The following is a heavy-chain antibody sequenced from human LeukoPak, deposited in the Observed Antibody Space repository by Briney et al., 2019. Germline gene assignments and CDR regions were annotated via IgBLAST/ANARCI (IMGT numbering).Heavy chain of an antibody. J-gene: IGHJ4*02. CDR1: GYSISSGYY. D-gene: IGHD4-17*01. CDR2: IYHSGST. V-gene: IGHV4-38-2*01. Sequence: MPSETLSLTCAVSGYSISSGYYWGWIRQPPGQGLEWIGSIYHSGSTYYNPSLKSRVTISVDTSKNHFSLKLSSVTAADTAVYYCARRHGDFPFDYWGQGTLVTVSS. CDR3: ARRHGDFPFDY.